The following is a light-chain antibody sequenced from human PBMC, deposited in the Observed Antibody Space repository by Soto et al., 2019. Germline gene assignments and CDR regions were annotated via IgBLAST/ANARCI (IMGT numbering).Light chain of an antibody. J-gene: IGKJ4*01. V-gene: IGKV1-16*01. CDR1: QGINKF. CDR2: TAS. CDR3: QQYESFPLT. Sequence: DIQMTQSPSSLSASVVDSVTITCRASQGINKFLAWFQQKPGTAPKSLISTASRLQSGVPSRFSGSGSGTHFTLTINNLQPEGFATYYCQQYESFPLTFGGGTRVEIK.